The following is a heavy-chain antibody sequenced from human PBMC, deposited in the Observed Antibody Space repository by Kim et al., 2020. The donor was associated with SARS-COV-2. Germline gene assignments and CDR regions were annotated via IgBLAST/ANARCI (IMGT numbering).Heavy chain of an antibody. CDR3: ASIVWSGYYTVFDY. Sequence: AQKFQGRVTMTRDTSISTAYMELSRLRSDDTAVYYCASIVWSGYYTVFDYWGQGTLVTVSS. D-gene: IGHD3-3*01. V-gene: IGHV1-2*02. J-gene: IGHJ4*02.